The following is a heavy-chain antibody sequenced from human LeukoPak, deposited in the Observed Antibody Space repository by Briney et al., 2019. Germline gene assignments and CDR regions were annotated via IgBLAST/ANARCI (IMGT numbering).Heavy chain of an antibody. CDR3: ARGRRSSSWYEDDI. CDR2: INPNNGGT. J-gene: IGHJ3*02. CDR1: GYTFTAYY. D-gene: IGHD6-13*01. Sequence: ASVTVSCTASGYTFTAYYMHWVRQAPGQGLEWMGWINPNNGGTIYAQKFQGRVTVTRDKSISTAYMDLSSLRSDDTAVYYCARGRRSSSWYEDDIWGQGTMVTVSS. V-gene: IGHV1-2*02.